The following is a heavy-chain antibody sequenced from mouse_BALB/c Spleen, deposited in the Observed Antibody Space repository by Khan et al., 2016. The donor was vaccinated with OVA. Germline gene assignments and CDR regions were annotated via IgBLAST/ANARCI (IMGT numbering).Heavy chain of an antibody. V-gene: IGHV1-9*01. CDR1: GYTFSSYW. J-gene: IGHJ2*01. CDR3: ARVNSGNRNYVDF. Sequence: QVQLKQSGADLMKPGASVKISCKVAGYTFSSYWIEWIKQRPGHGLEWIGEILPGSGSTNCNEKFKGKATFTADTSSNTAYMQLSSLTSEEYTVQYCARVNSGNRNYVDFWGQGTTLTVSS. D-gene: IGHD1-1*01. CDR2: ILPGSGST.